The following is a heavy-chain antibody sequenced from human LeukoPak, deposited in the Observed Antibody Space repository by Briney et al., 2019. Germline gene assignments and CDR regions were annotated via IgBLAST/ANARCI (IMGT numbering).Heavy chain of an antibody. Sequence: GGSLRLSCAASGFTFSTYWMHWVRQAPGKGLVWVSRINSDGSSTSYADSVKGRFTISRDNAKNTLYLQMNSLRAEDTAVYYCARSRGYSGYDYSNWGQGTLVTVSS. V-gene: IGHV3-74*01. CDR2: INSDGSST. CDR3: ARSRGYSGYDYSN. D-gene: IGHD5-12*01. J-gene: IGHJ4*02. CDR1: GFTFSTYW.